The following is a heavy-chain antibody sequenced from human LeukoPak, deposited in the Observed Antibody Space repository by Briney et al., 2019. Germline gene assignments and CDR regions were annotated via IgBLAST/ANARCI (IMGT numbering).Heavy chain of an antibody. CDR1: GFSFSSYA. V-gene: IGHV3-64D*09. J-gene: IGHJ4*02. Sequence: GGSLRLSCSASGFSFSSYAMHWVRQAPGKGLEYVSTISSNGGSTYYADSVKGRFTISRDNSKNTLYLQMSSLRAEDTAVYYCVKGQYCSGGSCYGFALDYWGQGTLVTASS. CDR3: VKGQYCSGGSCYGFALDY. CDR2: ISSNGGST. D-gene: IGHD2-15*01.